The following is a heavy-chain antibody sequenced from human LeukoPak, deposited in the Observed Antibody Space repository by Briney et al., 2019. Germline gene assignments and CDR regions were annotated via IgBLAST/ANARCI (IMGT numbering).Heavy chain of an antibody. D-gene: IGHD2-15*01. CDR1: GYTFTNYG. V-gene: IGHV1-18*01. J-gene: IGHJ3*02. Sequence: GASVKVSCKASGYTFTNYGTHWVRQAPGQGLEWMGWISAYNGNTNSAQKLQGRVTMTTDTSTSTAYMELSSLRSEDTAVYYCARDTLSGGSCYSPLCAFDIWGQGTMVTVSS. CDR3: ARDTLSGGSCYSPLCAFDI. CDR2: ISAYNGNT.